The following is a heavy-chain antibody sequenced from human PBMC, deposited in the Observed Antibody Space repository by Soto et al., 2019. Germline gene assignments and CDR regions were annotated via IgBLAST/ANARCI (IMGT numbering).Heavy chain of an antibody. CDR2: FIPIVGTA. Sequence: QVQLVQSGAEVKKPGSSVKVSCKASGGTLSSYAVTWVRQAPGQGLEWVGGFIPIVGTADYAQNFQGRVTIAADESSTTGYMELSSLRSEDTGVYYCAIGSTYSGEFEYWGQGTLVTVSS. D-gene: IGHD1-26*01. J-gene: IGHJ4*02. CDR1: GGTLSSYA. CDR3: AIGSTYSGEFEY. V-gene: IGHV1-69*01.